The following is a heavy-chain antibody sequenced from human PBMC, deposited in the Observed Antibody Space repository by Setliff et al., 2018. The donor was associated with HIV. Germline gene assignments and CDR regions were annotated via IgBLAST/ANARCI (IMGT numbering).Heavy chain of an antibody. CDR1: GYSISSGYY. D-gene: IGHD2-15*01. J-gene: IGHJ5*02. CDR3: ARVIVVAATARLDP. V-gene: IGHV4-38-2*02. Sequence: PSETLSLTCTVSGYSISSGYYGGWIRQPPGKGLEWIGDIYHSGSTYYNPSLKSRVTISVDTSKNQFSLKLSSVTAADTAVYYCARVIVVAATARLDPWGQGTLVTVSS. CDR2: IYHSGST.